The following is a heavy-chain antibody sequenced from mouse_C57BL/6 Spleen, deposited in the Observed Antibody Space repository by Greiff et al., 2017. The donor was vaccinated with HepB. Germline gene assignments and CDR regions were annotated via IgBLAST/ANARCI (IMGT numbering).Heavy chain of an antibody. CDR3: ARSQLGHYYAMDY. J-gene: IGHJ4*01. CDR1: GYTFTSYW. V-gene: IGHV1-69*01. CDR2: IDPSDSYT. Sequence: VQLQQPGAELVMPGASVKLSCKASGYTFTSYWMHWVKQRPGQGLEWIGEIDPSDSYTNYNQKFKGKSTLTVDKSSSTAYMQLISLTSEDSAVYYCARSQLGHYYAMDYWGQGTSVTVSS. D-gene: IGHD4-1*02.